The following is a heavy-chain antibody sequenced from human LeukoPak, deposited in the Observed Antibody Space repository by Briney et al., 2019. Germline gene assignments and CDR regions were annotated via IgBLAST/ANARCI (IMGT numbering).Heavy chain of an antibody. CDR2: ISYDGSNK. CDR1: GFTFSSYA. J-gene: IGHJ4*02. Sequence: GGSLRLSCAASGFTFSSYAMHWVRQAPGKGLEWVAVISYDGSNKYYADSVKGRFTISRDNSKNTLYLQMNSLRAEDTAVYYCARVGHVDYVFTSFDYWGQGTLVTVSS. CDR3: ARVGHVDYVFTSFDY. D-gene: IGHD3-16*01. V-gene: IGHV3-30-3*01.